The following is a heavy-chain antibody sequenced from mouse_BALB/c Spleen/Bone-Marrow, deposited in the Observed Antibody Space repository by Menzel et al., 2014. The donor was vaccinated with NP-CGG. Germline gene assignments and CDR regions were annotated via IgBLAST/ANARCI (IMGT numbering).Heavy chain of an antibody. V-gene: IGHV1-14*01. CDR2: INPYNDGA. Sequence: VQLKQSGPELVKPGASVKMSCKASGYTFTTYVMHWVEQKPGQGLEWIGYINPYNDGAKYNEKFKGKATLTSDKSSSTAYMELSSLTSEDSAVYYCGRDYYGSTSFAYWGQGTLVTVSA. J-gene: IGHJ3*01. D-gene: IGHD1-1*01. CDR3: GRDYYGSTSFAY. CDR1: GYTFTTYV.